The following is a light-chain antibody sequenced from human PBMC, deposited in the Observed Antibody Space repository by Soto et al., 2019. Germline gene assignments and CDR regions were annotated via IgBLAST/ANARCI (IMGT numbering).Light chain of an antibody. CDR1: SSDVGSYNL. J-gene: IGLJ3*02. CDR2: EVS. V-gene: IGLV2-23*02. CDR3: CSYAGSSTLV. Sequence: QSVLTQPASVSGSPGQSITISCTGSSSDVGSYNLVSWYQQHPGKAPKVMIYEVSKRPSGVSNRFSGSKSGNTASLTISGLQAEDEADYLCCSYAGSSTLVFGGGTKVTVL.